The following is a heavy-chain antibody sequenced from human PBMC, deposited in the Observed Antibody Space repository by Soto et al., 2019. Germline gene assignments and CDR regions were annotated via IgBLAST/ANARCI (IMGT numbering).Heavy chain of an antibody. CDR3: GRDKFNSIAEAAKGRLFWFAP. CDR1: GGSFSGYY. CDR2: INHSGST. Sequence: SETLSLTCAVYGGSFSGYYWSWIRQPPGKGLEWIGEINHSGSTNYNPSLKSRVTISVDTSKNQFSLKLSSVTAADTALYYCGRDKFNSIAEAAKGRLFWFAPWGQGTLVTVSS. V-gene: IGHV4-34*01. D-gene: IGHD6-13*01. J-gene: IGHJ5*02.